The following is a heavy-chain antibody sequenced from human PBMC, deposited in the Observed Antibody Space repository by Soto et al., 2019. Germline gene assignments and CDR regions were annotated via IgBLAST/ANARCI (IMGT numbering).Heavy chain of an antibody. D-gene: IGHD6-19*01. Sequence: QVQLVESGGGVVQPGRSLRLSCAASGFTFNTHGMHWVRQAPGRGLEWVAGIWFDGNKKYYEDSVAGRFTISRDNSVSALYLQMDNLRAEDTGVYYCARSSGLGIDFWGQGTLVSVSS. J-gene: IGHJ4*02. CDR3: ARSSGLGIDF. CDR2: IWFDGNKK. CDR1: GFTFNTHG. V-gene: IGHV3-33*01.